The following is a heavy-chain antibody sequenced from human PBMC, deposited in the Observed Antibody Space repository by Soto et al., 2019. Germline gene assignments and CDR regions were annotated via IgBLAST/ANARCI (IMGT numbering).Heavy chain of an antibody. CDR2: INAGNGNT. CDR3: ARDKGSICEVGTRCYRGYYFDY. D-gene: IGHD2-2*02. J-gene: IGHJ4*02. Sequence: QVQLVQSGAEVKKPGASVKVSCKASGYTFTSYAMHWVRQAPGQRLEWMGWINAGNGNTKYSQKLQGRVTITRDTPASTAYMELSSLRSEETAVYYCARDKGSICEVGTRCYRGYYFDYWGQGTLVTVSS. CDR1: GYTFTSYA. V-gene: IGHV1-3*01.